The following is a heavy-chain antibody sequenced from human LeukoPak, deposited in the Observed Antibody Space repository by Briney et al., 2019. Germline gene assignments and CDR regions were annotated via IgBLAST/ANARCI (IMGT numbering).Heavy chain of an antibody. CDR1: VYTFTSYG. D-gene: IGHD2-15*01. CDR2: ISAYNGNT. Sequence: ASVKVSCKASVYTFTSYGISWVRQAPGQGLEWMGWISAYNGNTNYAQKLQGRVTMTTDTSTSTAYMELRSLRSDDTAVYYCAREGYCSGGSCYLDAFDIWGQGTMVTVSS. J-gene: IGHJ3*02. V-gene: IGHV1-18*01. CDR3: AREGYCSGGSCYLDAFDI.